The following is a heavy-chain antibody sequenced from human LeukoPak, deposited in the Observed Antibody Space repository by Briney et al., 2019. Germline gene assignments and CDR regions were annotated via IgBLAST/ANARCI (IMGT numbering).Heavy chain of an antibody. Sequence: SETLSLTCTVSGGSISSYYWSWIRQPAGKGLEWIGRIYTSRSTNYNPSLKSRVTMSVDTSKNQFSLKLSSVTAADTAVYYCAREEFMGDCSGGSCRQDDAFDIWGQGTMVTVSS. V-gene: IGHV4-4*07. CDR3: AREEFMGDCSGGSCRQDDAFDI. CDR1: GGSISSYY. CDR2: IYTSRST. D-gene: IGHD2-15*01. J-gene: IGHJ3*02.